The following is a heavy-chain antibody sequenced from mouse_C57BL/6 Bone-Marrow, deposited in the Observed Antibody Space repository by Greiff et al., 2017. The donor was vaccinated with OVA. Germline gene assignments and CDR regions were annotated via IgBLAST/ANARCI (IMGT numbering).Heavy chain of an antibody. CDR1: GYTFTDYY. D-gene: IGHD1-1*01. V-gene: IGHV1-76*01. Sequence: LQESGAELVRPGASVKLSCKASGYTFTDYYINWVKQRPGQGLEWIARIYPGSGNTYYNEKFKGKATLTAEKSSSTAYMQLSSLTSEDSAVYFCARIVYYYGSSYFDYWGQGTTLTVSS. J-gene: IGHJ2*01. CDR3: ARIVYYYGSSYFDY. CDR2: IYPGSGNT.